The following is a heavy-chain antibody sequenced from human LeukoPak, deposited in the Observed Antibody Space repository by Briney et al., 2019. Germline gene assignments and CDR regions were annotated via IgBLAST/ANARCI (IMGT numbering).Heavy chain of an antibody. Sequence: GGSLRLSCAASGFTFSSCWMSWVRQTPGKGLEGVAIINLDGSQKYYVDSIKGRFTISRDNAKNSLYLQMNSLRAEDTAVYYCARDWDGSGTSLDYWGQGTLVTVSS. CDR2: INLDGSQK. J-gene: IGHJ4*02. D-gene: IGHD3-10*01. CDR1: GFTFSSCW. CDR3: ARDWDGSGTSLDY. V-gene: IGHV3-7*04.